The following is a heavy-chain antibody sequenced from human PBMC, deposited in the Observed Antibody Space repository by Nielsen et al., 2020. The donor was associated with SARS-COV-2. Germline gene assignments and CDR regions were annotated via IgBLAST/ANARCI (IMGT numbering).Heavy chain of an antibody. J-gene: IGHJ6*02. CDR1: GFNFNTYS. CDR2: ISGGSATI. D-gene: IGHD6-13*01. V-gene: IGHV3-48*01. CDR3: ARSPFHRSSWYSMDV. Sequence: GESLKISCVASGFNFNTYSMNWVRQAPGKGLEWVSYISGGSATIYYADSVKGRFTISRDNVKNSLYLQLSSLSAEDTAVYYCARSPFHRSSWYSMDVWGQETTVTVSS.